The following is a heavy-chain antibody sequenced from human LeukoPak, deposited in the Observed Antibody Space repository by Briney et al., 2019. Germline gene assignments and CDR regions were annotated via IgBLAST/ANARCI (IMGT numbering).Heavy chain of an antibody. CDR2: ISGSGGST. J-gene: IGHJ4*02. Sequence: GGSLRLSCAASGFTFSSYAMSWVRQAPGKGLEWVSAISGSGGSTYYADSVKGRFTISRDNSKNTLYLQMNSLRAEDTAVYYCAKQARITGTTSVDYFDYWGQGTLVTVSS. V-gene: IGHV3-23*01. CDR3: AKQARITGTTSVDYFDY. D-gene: IGHD1-20*01. CDR1: GFTFSSYA.